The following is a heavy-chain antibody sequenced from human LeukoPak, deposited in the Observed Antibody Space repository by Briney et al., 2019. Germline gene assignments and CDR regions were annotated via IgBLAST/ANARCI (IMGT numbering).Heavy chain of an antibody. D-gene: IGHD5-24*01. J-gene: IGHJ4*02. CDR2: IYPGDSDT. V-gene: IGHV5-51*01. Sequence: PGESLEISCKASGYSLTSYRIGLVRQMPGKGLEWMGIIYPGDSDTGYSPSFQGQVTISADKPISTAYLQWSSLKASDTAMYYCARSVEADYWGQGTLVTVSS. CDR1: GYSLTSYR. CDR3: ARSVEADY.